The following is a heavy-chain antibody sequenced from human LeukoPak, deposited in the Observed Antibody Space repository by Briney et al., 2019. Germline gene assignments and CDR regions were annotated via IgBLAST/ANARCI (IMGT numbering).Heavy chain of an antibody. J-gene: IGHJ4*02. CDR2: IYHSGST. Sequence: SETLSLTCTVSGYSISSGYYWGWIRQPPGKGLEWIGSIYHSGSTYYNPSLKSRVTISVDTSKNQFSLKLSSVTAADTAVYYCARVSSYGSGSYLLNWGQGTLVTVSS. CDR1: GYSISSGYY. D-gene: IGHD3-10*01. CDR3: ARVSSYGSGSYLLN. V-gene: IGHV4-38-2*02.